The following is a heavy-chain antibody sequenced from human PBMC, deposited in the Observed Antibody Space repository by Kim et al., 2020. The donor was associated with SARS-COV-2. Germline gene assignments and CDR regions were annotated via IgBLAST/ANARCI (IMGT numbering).Heavy chain of an antibody. J-gene: IGHJ4*02. V-gene: IGHV1-69*13. CDR2: IIPIFGTA. CDR3: ARDREYYYGSGSYGSYYFDY. Sequence: SVKVSCKASGGTFSSYAISWVRQAPGQGLEWMGGIIPIFGTANYAQKFQGRVTITADESTSPAYMELSSLRSEDTAVYYCARDREYYYGSGSYGSYYFDYRGQGALVTVSS. CDR1: GGTFSSYA. D-gene: IGHD3-10*01.